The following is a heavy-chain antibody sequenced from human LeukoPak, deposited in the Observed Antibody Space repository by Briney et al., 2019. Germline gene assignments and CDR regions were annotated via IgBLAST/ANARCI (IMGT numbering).Heavy chain of an antibody. CDR1: GGSISSYY. V-gene: IGHV4-59*12. Sequence: SETLSLTCTVSGGSISSYYWSWIRQPPGKGLEWIGYIYYSGSTNYNPSLKSRVTISVDTSKNQFSLKLSSVTAADTAVYYCVRGSEVSDSDYDSSGYYPGPVDYWGQGTLVTVSS. J-gene: IGHJ4*02. CDR2: IYYSGST. D-gene: IGHD3-22*01. CDR3: VRGSEVSDSDYDSSGYYPGPVDY.